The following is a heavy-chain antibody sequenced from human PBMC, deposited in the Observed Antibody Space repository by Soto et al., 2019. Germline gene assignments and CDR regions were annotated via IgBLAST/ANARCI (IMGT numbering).Heavy chain of an antibody. CDR2: IWYDGSNK. CDR3: ARTGSAVAGSYYYYGMDF. Sequence: GGSLRLSCAASGFTFSSYGMHWVRQAPGKGLEWVAVIWYDGSNKYYADSVKGRFTISRDNSKNTLYLQMNSLRAEDTAVYYCARTGSAVAGSYYYYGMDFWGQGTSVTVSS. V-gene: IGHV3-33*01. J-gene: IGHJ6*02. CDR1: GFTFSSYG. D-gene: IGHD6-19*01.